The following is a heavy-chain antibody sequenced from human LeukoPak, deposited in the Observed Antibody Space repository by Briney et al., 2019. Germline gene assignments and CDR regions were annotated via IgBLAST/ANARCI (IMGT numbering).Heavy chain of an antibody. J-gene: IGHJ4*02. CDR3: ARDIWGQEYFDY. CDR2: IYYSGST. CDR1: GGSISSYY. D-gene: IGHD7-27*01. V-gene: IGHV4-59*01. Sequence: SETLSLTCTVSGGSISSYYWSWIRQPAGKGLEWIGYIYYSGSTNYNPSLKSRVTISVDTSKNQFSLKLTSVTAADTAVYYCARDIWGQEYFDYWGQGTLVTVSS.